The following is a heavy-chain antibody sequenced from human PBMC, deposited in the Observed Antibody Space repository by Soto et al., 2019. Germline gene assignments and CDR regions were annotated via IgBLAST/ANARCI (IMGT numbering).Heavy chain of an antibody. J-gene: IGHJ5*02. CDR1: GFTVSSNY. V-gene: IGHV3-66*01. CDR3: ARYYYGSSGRFDP. D-gene: IGHD3-22*01. Sequence: EVQLVESGGGLVQPGGSLRLSCAASGFTVSSNYMSWVRQAPGKGLEWVSVIYSGGSTYYADSVKGRFTISRDNSKTTLYLQMNSLRAEDTAVYYCARYYYGSSGRFDPWGQGTLVTVSS. CDR2: IYSGGST.